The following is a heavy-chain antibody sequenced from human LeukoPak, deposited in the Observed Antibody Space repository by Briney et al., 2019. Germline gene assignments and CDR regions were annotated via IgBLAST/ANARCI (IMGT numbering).Heavy chain of an antibody. CDR3: ARDGFSYGSGSYYIYYGMDV. D-gene: IGHD3-10*01. J-gene: IGHJ6*04. V-gene: IGHV3-7*03. Sequence: GGSLRLSCAASGFTFSSYWMSWVRQAPGKGLEWVANIKQDGSEKYYVDSVKGRFTISRDNAKNSLYLQMNSLRAEDTAVYCCARDGFSYGSGSYYIYYGMDVWGKGTTVTVSS. CDR1: GFTFSSYW. CDR2: IKQDGSEK.